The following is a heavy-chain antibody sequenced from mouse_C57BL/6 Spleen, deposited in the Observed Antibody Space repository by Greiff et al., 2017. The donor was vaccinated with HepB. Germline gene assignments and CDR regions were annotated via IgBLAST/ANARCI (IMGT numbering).Heavy chain of an antibody. CDR3: ARDYYGSSYDYFDY. V-gene: IGHV5-6*01. Sequence: EVKVVESGGDLVKPGGSLKLSCAASGFTFSSYGMSWVRQTPDKRLEWVATISSGGSYTYYPDSVKGRFTISRDNAKNTLYLQMSSLKSEDTAMYYCARDYYGSSYDYFDYWGQGTTLTVSS. CDR2: ISSGGSYT. CDR1: GFTFSSYG. D-gene: IGHD1-1*01. J-gene: IGHJ2*01.